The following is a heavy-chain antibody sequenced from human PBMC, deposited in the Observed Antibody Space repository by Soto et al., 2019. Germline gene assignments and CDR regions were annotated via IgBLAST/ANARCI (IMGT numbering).Heavy chain of an antibody. V-gene: IGHV4-59*08. D-gene: IGHD3-3*01. CDR2: IYYSGST. Sequence: SETLSLTCTVSGGSISSYYWSWIRQPPGKGLEWIGYIYYSGSTNYNPSLKSRVTISVDTSKNQFSLKLSSVTAADTAVYYCARIHDFWSGYDPWGQGTLVTVSS. CDR3: ARIHDFWSGYDP. CDR1: GGSISSYY. J-gene: IGHJ5*02.